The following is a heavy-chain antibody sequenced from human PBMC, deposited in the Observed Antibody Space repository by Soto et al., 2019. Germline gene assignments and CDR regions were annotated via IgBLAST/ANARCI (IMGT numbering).Heavy chain of an antibody. CDR2: XXVGSGNT. CDR1: GXXFXXXA. V-gene: IGHV1-58*01. CDR3: AASEYCSSTSCYRGGTVSYYYYGMDV. Sequence: XSCXASGXXFXXXAXQWVRQARGQSLERIGXXXVGSGNTNYAQKFQERVTITRDMSTSTAYMELSSLRSEDTAVYYCAASEYCSSTSCYRGGTVSYYYYGMDVWGQGTTVTVSS. D-gene: IGHD2-2*01. J-gene: IGHJ6*02.